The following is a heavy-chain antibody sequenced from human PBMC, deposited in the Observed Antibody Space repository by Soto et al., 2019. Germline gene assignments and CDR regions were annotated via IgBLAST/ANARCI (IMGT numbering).Heavy chain of an antibody. V-gene: IGHV1-18*01. CDR3: WRLRAQLGFDH. D-gene: IGHD6-13*01. CDR2: ISAYNGTT. Sequence: QVQLVQSGAEVKKPGASVTVSCKASGYTFTSYGISWVLQAPGQGLEWIGWISAYNGTTNHAQKLQGRVTMTSDKATSTAYRELRRLRSDDTAVYYSWRLRAQLGFDHWGQGTLVTLSS. J-gene: IGHJ4*02. CDR1: GYTFTSYG.